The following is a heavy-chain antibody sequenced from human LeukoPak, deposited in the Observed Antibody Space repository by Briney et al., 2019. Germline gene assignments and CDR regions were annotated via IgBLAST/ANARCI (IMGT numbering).Heavy chain of an antibody. CDR3: ARVGPGYTYVYGAPYYFDS. V-gene: IGHV3-53*04. J-gene: IGHJ4*02. D-gene: IGHD5-18*01. CDR1: GFTVSSNY. Sequence: GGSLRLSCAASGFTVSSNYMSWVRQPPGKGLEWVSLIFNGGNTYYAASLKGRFTTSRHNSRNTVYLQMNSLTADDTAVYYCARVGPGYTYVYGAPYYFDSWGQGTLVTVSS. CDR2: IFNGGNT.